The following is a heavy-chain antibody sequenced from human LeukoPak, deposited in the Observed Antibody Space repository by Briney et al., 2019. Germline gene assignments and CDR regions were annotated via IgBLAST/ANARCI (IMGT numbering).Heavy chain of an antibody. D-gene: IGHD3-10*01. CDR1: GLTYSSYA. Sequence: PGGSLRLSCAASGLTYSSYAMSWVRQAPGKGLEWVSAICGSGGSTYYADSVKGRFTISRDNSKNTLYLQMNSLRAEDTAVYYCAKGQYYYGSGDAFDIGGQGTMVTVSS. J-gene: IGHJ3*02. V-gene: IGHV3-23*01. CDR2: ICGSGGST. CDR3: AKGQYYYGSGDAFDI.